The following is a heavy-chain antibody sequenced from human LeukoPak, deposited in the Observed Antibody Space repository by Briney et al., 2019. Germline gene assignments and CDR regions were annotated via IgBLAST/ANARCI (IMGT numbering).Heavy chain of an antibody. Sequence: SETLSLTCTVSGGSISSYYWSWIRQPPGKGLEWIGYIYYSGSTNYNPSPKSRVTISVDTSKNQFSLKLSSVTAADTAVYYCARQSDNSSGYYYYFDYWGQGTLVTVSS. D-gene: IGHD3-22*01. J-gene: IGHJ4*02. V-gene: IGHV4-59*08. CDR3: ARQSDNSSGYYYYFDY. CDR1: GGSISSYY. CDR2: IYYSGST.